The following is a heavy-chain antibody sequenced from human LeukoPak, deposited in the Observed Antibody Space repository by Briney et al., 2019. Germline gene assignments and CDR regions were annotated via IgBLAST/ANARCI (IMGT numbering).Heavy chain of an antibody. CDR2: ISYDARIE. V-gene: IGHV3-30*04. CDR3: TRFRTFRRGSDGYFFDY. D-gene: IGHD5-12*01. J-gene: IGHJ4*02. CDR1: GFTFSNYA. Sequence: PGRSLRLSCAASGFTFSNYAMHWVRQAPGKGLEWVAAISYDARIEHYADSVKGRFTISRDNSKNTLYLQMTSLRAEDTAVYYCTRFRTFRRGSDGYFFDYWGQGTLVTVPS.